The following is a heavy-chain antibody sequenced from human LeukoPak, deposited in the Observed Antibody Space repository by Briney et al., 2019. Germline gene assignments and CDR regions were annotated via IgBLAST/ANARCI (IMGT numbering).Heavy chain of an antibody. CDR2: ISAYNGNT. CDR3: ARDHSSGWYYYYYGMDV. CDR1: GYTFTSYG. D-gene: IGHD6-19*01. Sequence: ASVKVSCKASGYTFTSYGISWVRQAPGQGLEWMGWISAYNGNTNYAQKLQGRVTMTTDTSTSTAYTELRSLRSDDTAVYYCARDHSSGWYYYYYGMDVWGQGTTVTVSS. J-gene: IGHJ6*02. V-gene: IGHV1-18*01.